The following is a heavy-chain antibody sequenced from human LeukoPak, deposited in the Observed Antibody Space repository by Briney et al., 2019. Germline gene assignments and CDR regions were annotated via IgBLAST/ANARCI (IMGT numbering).Heavy chain of an antibody. CDR2: INHSGST. CDR3: ARLVVPAARRSYWYFDL. CDR1: GYSISSGYY. Sequence: SETLSLTCTVSGYSISSGYYWGWIRQPPGKGLEWIGEINHSGSTNYNPSLKSRVTISVDTSKNQFSLKLSSVTAADTAVYYCARLVVPAARRSYWYFDLWGRGTLVTVSS. J-gene: IGHJ2*01. V-gene: IGHV4-38-2*02. D-gene: IGHD2-2*01.